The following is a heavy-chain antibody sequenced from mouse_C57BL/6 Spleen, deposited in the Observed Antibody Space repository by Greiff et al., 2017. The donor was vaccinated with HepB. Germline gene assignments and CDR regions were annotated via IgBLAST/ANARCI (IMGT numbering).Heavy chain of an antibody. CDR2: YYPGSGSI. CDR3: SRQGDYYGSSYVDYAMDY. CDR1: GYTFTEYT. J-gene: IGHJ4*01. Sequence: QVQLQQSGAELVKPGASVKLSCKASGYTFTEYTIHWVKQRSGKGLEWIGWYYPGSGSIKYNEKFKDKATLTADKSSSTVYMELSRLTSEDSAVYFCSRQGDYYGSSYVDYAMDYWGQGTSVTVSS. V-gene: IGHV1-62-2*01. D-gene: IGHD1-1*01.